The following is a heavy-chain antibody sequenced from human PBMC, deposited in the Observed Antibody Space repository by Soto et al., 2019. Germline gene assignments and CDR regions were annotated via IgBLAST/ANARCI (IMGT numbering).Heavy chain of an antibody. CDR2: ISYDGSNK. D-gene: IGHD3-10*01. Sequence: LRLSCAASGFTFSIYGMHWVRQAPGKGLEWVAVISYDGSNKYYADSVKGRFTISRDNSKNTLYLQMNSLRAEDTAVYYCAKSVLLWFGELSYFDYWGQGTLVTVSS. CDR3: AKSVLLWFGELSYFDY. V-gene: IGHV3-30*18. CDR1: GFTFSIYG. J-gene: IGHJ4*02.